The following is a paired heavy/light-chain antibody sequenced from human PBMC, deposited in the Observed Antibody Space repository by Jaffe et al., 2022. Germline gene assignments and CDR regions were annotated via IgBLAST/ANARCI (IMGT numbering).Heavy chain of an antibody. CDR1: GGTFSSYA. CDR3: ARGDYYDSSGYYYYYYYMDV. J-gene: IGHJ6*03. CDR2: IIPIFGTA. Sequence: QVQLVQSGAEVKKPGSSVKVSCKASGGTFSSYAISWVRQAPGQGLEWMGGIIPIFGTANYAQKFQGRVTITTDESTSTAYMELSSLRSEDTAVYYCARGDYYDSSGYYYYYYYMDVWGKGTTVTVSS. D-gene: IGHD3-22*01. V-gene: IGHV1-69*05.
Light chain of an antibody. J-gene: IGKJ4*01. CDR3: QQYYSTPQT. CDR1: QSVLYSSNNKNY. Sequence: DIVMTQSPDSLAVSLGERATINCKSSQSVLYSSNNKNYLAWYQQKPGQPPKLLIYWASTRESGVPDRFSGSGSGTDFTLTISSLQAEDVAVYYCQQYYSTPQTFGGGTKVEIK. CDR2: WAS. V-gene: IGKV4-1*01.